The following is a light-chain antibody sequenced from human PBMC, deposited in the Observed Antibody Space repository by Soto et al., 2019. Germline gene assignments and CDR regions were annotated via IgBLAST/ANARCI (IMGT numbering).Light chain of an antibody. V-gene: IGLV2-8*01. CDR1: SSDVGGYNY. J-gene: IGLJ1*01. CDR3: SAYAGSNNFGV. Sequence: QSALTQPPSASGSPGQSVTISCTGTSSDVGGYNYVSWYQQHPGKAPKLMIYEVSKRPSGVPDRFSGSKSGNTASLTVSGLQAADEADYYCSAYAGSNNFGVFGPGTKLTVL. CDR2: EVS.